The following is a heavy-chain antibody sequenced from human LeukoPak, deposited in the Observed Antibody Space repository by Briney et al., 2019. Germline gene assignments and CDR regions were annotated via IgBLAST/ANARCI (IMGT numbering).Heavy chain of an antibody. CDR1: GFIVSSNY. J-gene: IGHJ4*02. D-gene: IGHD3-3*02. Sequence: PGGSLRLSCAASGFIVSSNYMTWVRQAPGKGLEGVSVIHNDGSTYYADSVKGRFTISRDNSKNTLYLQMNSLRVEDTAVYYCAALARDYWGQGTLVTVSS. V-gene: IGHV3-53*01. CDR2: IHNDGST. CDR3: AALARDY.